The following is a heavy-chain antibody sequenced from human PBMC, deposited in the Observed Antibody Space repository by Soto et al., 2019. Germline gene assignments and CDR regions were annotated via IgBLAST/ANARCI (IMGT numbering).Heavy chain of an antibody. CDR2: NNHSGST. CDR3: ASSGYSSGWYRY. J-gene: IGHJ4*02. D-gene: IGHD6-19*01. V-gene: IGHV4-34*01. CDR1: GGSFSGYY. Sequence: QVQLQQWGAGLLKPSETLSLTCAVYGGSFSGYYWSWIRQPPGKGLEWIGENNHSGSTNYNPSLKSRVTISVDTSKNQFSLKLSSVTAADTAVYYCASSGYSSGWYRYWGQGTLVTVSS.